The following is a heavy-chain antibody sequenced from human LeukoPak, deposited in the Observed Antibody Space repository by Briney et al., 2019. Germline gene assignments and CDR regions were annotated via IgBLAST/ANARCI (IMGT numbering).Heavy chain of an antibody. CDR1: GYTFPSYD. Sequence: ASVKVSCKASGYTFPSYDINWVRQATGQGLEWMGWMSPNSGNTYYAQKFQGRVTMTRNTSISTAYMELSSLRSEDTAVCYCARAPGTRSDIWGQGTMVTVSS. V-gene: IGHV1-8*01. CDR3: ARAPGTRSDI. J-gene: IGHJ3*02. CDR2: MSPNSGNT.